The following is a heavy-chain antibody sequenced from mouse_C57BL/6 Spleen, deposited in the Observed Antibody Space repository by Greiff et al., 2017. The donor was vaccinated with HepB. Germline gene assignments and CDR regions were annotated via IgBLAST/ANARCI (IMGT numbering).Heavy chain of an antibody. CDR2: IHPNSGST. CDR3: ARGNYYGSSSSYDD. J-gene: IGHJ2*01. Sequence: QVQLQQPGAELVKPGASVKLSCKASGYTFTSYWMHWVKQRPGQGLEWIGMIHPNSGSTNYNEKFKSKATLTVDKSSSTAYMQLRSLTSEGSAVYYCARGNYYGSSSSYDDWGQGTTLTVSS. D-gene: IGHD1-1*01. V-gene: IGHV1-64*01. CDR1: GYTFTSYW.